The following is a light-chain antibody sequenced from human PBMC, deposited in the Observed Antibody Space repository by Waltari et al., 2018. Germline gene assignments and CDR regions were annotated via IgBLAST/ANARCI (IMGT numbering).Light chain of an antibody. CDR2: AAS. CDR3: QQSYSTPPLT. V-gene: IGKV1-39*01. CDR1: QSISSY. J-gene: IGKJ4*01. Sequence: DIQMTQSPSSLSASVGDSVPITCRASQSISSYLNWYQQKPGKAPKLLIYAASSLQSGVPSRFSGSGSGTDFTLTISSLQPEDFATYYCQQSYSTPPLTFGGGTKVEIK.